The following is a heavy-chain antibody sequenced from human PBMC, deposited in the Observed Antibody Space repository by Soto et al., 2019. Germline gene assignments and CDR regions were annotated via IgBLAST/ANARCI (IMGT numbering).Heavy chain of an antibody. J-gene: IGHJ3*02. V-gene: IGHV3-21*01. Sequence: EVQLVESGGGLVKPGGSLRLSCAASGFTFSSYSMNWFRQAPGQGLEWVSSISSSSGYIYYADSVKGRFTISRDNAKNSLYLQMNSLRAEDTAVYYCARDSGTGLGAFDIWGQGTMVTVSS. D-gene: IGHD1-1*01. CDR3: ARDSGTGLGAFDI. CDR1: GFTFSSYS. CDR2: ISSSSGYI.